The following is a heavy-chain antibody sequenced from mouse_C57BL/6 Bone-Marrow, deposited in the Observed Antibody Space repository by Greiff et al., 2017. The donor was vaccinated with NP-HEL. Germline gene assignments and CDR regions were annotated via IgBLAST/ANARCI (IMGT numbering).Heavy chain of an antibody. CDR1: GYTFTSYW. J-gene: IGHJ3*01. CDR3: ARLDPWFAY. V-gene: IGHV1-50*01. CDR2: IDPSDSYT. Sequence: QVQLQQPGAELVKPGASVKLSCKASGYTFTSYWMQWVKQRPGQGLEWIGEIDPSDSYTNYNQKFKGKATLTVDTSSSTAYMQLSSLTSEDSAVYYCARLDPWFAYWGQGTLVTVSA.